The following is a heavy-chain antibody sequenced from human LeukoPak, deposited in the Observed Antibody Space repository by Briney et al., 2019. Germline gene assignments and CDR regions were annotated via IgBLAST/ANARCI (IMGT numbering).Heavy chain of an antibody. D-gene: IGHD6-6*01. V-gene: IGHV3-23*01. Sequence: GGSLRLSCAASGFTFSSYAMSWVRQAPGKGLVWVSAISGSGGSTYYADSVKGRFTISRDNSKNTLYLQMNSLRAEDTAVYYCATSDGIAARPSDYWGQGTLVTVSS. CDR2: ISGSGGST. CDR3: ATSDGIAARPSDY. CDR1: GFTFSSYA. J-gene: IGHJ4*02.